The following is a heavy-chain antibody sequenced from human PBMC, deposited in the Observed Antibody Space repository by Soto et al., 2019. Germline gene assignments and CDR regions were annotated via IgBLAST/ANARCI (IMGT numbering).Heavy chain of an antibody. CDR3: ARVWAEYYDSSGYSNWFDP. D-gene: IGHD3-22*01. CDR2: IYYSGST. CDR1: GGSISSYY. V-gene: IGHV4-59*01. Sequence: SETLSLTCTVAGGSISSYYWSWIRQPPGKGLEWIGYIYYSGSTNYNPSPKSRVTISVDTSKNQFSLKLSSVTAADTAVYYCARVWAEYYDSSGYSNWFDPWGQGTLVTVSS. J-gene: IGHJ5*02.